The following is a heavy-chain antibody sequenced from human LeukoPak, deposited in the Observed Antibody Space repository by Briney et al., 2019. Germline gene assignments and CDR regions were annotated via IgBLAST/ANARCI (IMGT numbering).Heavy chain of an antibody. CDR1: GFTFSPYS. CDR3: ARMSGSYKLDY. CDR2: ISSSSSTI. Sequence: GGSLRLSCAASGFTFSPYSMNWVRQAPGKGLEWVSYISSSSSTIYYADSVKGRFTISRDNAKNSLYLQMNSLRAEDTAVYYCARMSGSYKLDYWGQGALVTVSS. D-gene: IGHD1-26*01. J-gene: IGHJ4*02. V-gene: IGHV3-48*04.